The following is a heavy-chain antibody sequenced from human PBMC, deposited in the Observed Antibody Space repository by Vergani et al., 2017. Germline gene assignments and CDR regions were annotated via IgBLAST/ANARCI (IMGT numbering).Heavy chain of an antibody. CDR1: GGSISSSSYY. J-gene: IGHJ4*02. V-gene: IGHV4-39*01. D-gene: IGHD6-19*01. Sequence: QLQLQESGPGLVKPSETLSLTCTVSGGSISSSSYYWGWIRRPPGKGLEWSGCFYYSGSTYSNPSLKSRVTISVDTSKNQFSLKLSSVTAADTAVYYCARHEARGAGMGTFDYWGQGTLVTVSS. CDR3: ARHEARGAGMGTFDY. CDR2: FYYSGST.